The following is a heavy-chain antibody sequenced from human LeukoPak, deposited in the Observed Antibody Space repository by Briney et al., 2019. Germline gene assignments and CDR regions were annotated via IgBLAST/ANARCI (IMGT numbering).Heavy chain of an antibody. D-gene: IGHD5-18*01. CDR3: ARDPAIDTAMVYDAFDI. CDR2: IKQDGSEK. J-gene: IGHJ3*02. V-gene: IGHV3-7*01. CDR1: GFTFSSYW. Sequence: GGSLRLSCAASGFTFSSYWMSWVRQALGKGLEWVANIKQDGSEKYYVDSVKGRFTISRDNAKNSLYLQMNSLRAEDTAVYYCARDPAIDTAMVYDAFDIWGQGTMVTVSS.